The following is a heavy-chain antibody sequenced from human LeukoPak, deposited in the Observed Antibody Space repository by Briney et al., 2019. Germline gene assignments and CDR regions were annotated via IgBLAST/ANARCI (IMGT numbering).Heavy chain of an antibody. Sequence: ASVKVSCKASGYTFTSYYMHWVRQAPGQGLEWMGIINPSGGSTSYAQKFQGRVTMTRDMSTSTVYMELSSLRSEDTAVYYCARDRSSSGYYHDAFDIWGQGTMVTVSS. CDR1: GYTFTSYY. D-gene: IGHD3-22*01. CDR3: ARDRSSSGYYHDAFDI. CDR2: INPSGGST. V-gene: IGHV1-46*01. J-gene: IGHJ3*02.